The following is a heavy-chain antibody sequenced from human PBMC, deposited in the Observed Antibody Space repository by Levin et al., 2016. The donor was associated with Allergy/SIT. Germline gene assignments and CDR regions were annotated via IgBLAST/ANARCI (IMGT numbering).Heavy chain of an antibody. CDR1: GYTFTTYA. CDR2: INADNGNT. Sequence: ASVKVSCKASGYTFTTYAIHWVRQAPGQRLEWMGWINADNGNTKYSQKFQGRVTITRDTSAATVYMELSSLRPEDTAVYFCTRVPPYSYESSGYRAFDYWGQGTLVTVSS. CDR3: TRVPPYSYESSGYRAFDY. D-gene: IGHD3-22*01. V-gene: IGHV1-3*01. J-gene: IGHJ4*02.